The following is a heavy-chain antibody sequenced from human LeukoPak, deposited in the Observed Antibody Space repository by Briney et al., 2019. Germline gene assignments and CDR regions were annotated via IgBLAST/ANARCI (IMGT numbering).Heavy chain of an antibody. J-gene: IGHJ5*02. CDR1: GFTFSSYA. D-gene: IGHD2-21*02. CDR2: ISGSGGST. V-gene: IGHV3-23*01. Sequence: PGGSLRLSCAASGFTFSSYAMSWVRQAPGKGLEWVSAISGSGGSTYYADSVKGRFTISRDNSKNTLYLQMNSLRAEDTAVYYCARDSYCGGDCYGAFDPWGQGTLVTVSS. CDR3: ARDSYCGGDCYGAFDP.